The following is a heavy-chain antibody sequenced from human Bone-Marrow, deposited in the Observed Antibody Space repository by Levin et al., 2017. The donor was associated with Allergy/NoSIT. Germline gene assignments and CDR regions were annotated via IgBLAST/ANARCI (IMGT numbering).Heavy chain of an antibody. CDR1: GFSFINHA. CDR2: ISFSGGDT. D-gene: IGHD2-8*01. J-gene: IGHJ4*02. CDR3: ARRSVKGVSGNANYDY. Sequence: PGGSLRLSCEASGFSFINHAMTWVRQAPGKGLERVSSISFSGGDTSYTDSVKGRFTISRDNSKNTVYLQMNSLRVGDTAIYYCARRSVKGVSGNANYDYWGQGTLVAVSS. V-gene: IGHV3-23*01.